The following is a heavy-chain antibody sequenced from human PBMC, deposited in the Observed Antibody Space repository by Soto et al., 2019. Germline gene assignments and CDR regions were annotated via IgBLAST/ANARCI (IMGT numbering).Heavy chain of an antibody. V-gene: IGHV4-59*01. D-gene: IGHD6-19*01. CDR2: IYYSGST. J-gene: IGHJ5*02. CDR1: GGSISSYY. CDR3: ARDSRGAGTHHCFDP. Sequence: SETLSLTCTVSGGSISSYYWSWIRQPPGKGLEWIGYIYYSGSTNYNPSLKSRVTISVDTSKNQFSLKLSSVTAADTAVYYCARDSRGAGTHHCFDPWGQGTLVTVSS.